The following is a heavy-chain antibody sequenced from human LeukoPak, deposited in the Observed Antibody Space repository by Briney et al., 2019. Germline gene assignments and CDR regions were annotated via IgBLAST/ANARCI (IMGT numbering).Heavy chain of an antibody. Sequence: GGSLRLSCAASGFTFSGYWMSWVRQAPGKGLEWVANIKQDGSEKYYVDSVKGRFTISRDNAKNSLYLQMNSLRAEDTAMYYCARVCSGGSCYPLGDAFDIWGQGTMVTVSS. J-gene: IGHJ3*02. CDR2: IKQDGSEK. V-gene: IGHV3-7*01. CDR3: ARVCSGGSCYPLGDAFDI. CDR1: GFTFSGYW. D-gene: IGHD2-15*01.